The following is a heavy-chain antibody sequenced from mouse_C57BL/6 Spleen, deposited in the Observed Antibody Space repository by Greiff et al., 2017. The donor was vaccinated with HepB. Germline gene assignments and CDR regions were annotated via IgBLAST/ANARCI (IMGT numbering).Heavy chain of an antibody. CDR2: FYPGSGSI. Sequence: QVQLQQSGAELVKPGASVKLSCTASGYTFTEYTLHWVKQRFGQGLVWIGWFYPGSGSIKYKEKFKDKATLTADKSSITVYMELSRLTSEDSADYLCTRHEHEYYYVSKGSCDYWGQGTTLTVSS. D-gene: IGHD1-1*01. CDR3: TRHEHEYYYVSKGSCDY. CDR1: GYTFTEYT. J-gene: IGHJ2*01. V-gene: IGHV1-62-2*01.